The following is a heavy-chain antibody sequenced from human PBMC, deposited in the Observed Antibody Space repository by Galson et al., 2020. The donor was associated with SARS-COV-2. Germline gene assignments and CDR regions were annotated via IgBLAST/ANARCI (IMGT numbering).Heavy chain of an antibody. J-gene: IGHJ5*02. V-gene: IGHV3-9*01. CDR2: ISWNSGSI. Sequence: GGSLRLSCAASGFTFDDYAMHWVRQAPGKGLERVSGISWNSGSIGYADSVKGRFTISRDNAKNSLYLQMNSLRAEDTALYYCASNHDLAPWGQGTLVTVSS. CDR3: ASNHDLAP. D-gene: IGHD1-1*01. CDR1: GFTFDDYA.